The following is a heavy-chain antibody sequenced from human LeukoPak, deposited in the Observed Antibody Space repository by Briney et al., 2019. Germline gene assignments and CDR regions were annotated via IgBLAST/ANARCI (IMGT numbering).Heavy chain of an antibody. CDR1: GFTFSGSS. V-gene: IGHV3-7*03. CDR3: ARGGGLDV. J-gene: IGHJ6*02. D-gene: IGHD3-16*01. CDR2: INLNGNVN. Sequence: GRSLRLSCAASGFTFSGSSMHWVRQAPGKGLEWVASINLNGNVNYYVDSVKGRFTISRDNAKNSLYLQMSNLRAEDTAVYFCARGGGLDVWGQGATVTVSS.